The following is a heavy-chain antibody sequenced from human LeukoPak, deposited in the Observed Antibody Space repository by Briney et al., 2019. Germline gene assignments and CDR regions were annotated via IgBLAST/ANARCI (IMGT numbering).Heavy chain of an antibody. D-gene: IGHD2-2*01. J-gene: IGHJ4*02. CDR1: GSTFSSYS. Sequence: PGGSLRLSCAASGSTFSSYSMNWVRQAPGKGLEWVSSISSSSSYIYYADSVKGRFTISRDNAKNSLYLQMNSLRAEDTAVYYCARDIVVVPAANRLDYWGQGTLVTVSS. V-gene: IGHV3-21*01. CDR2: ISSSSSYI. CDR3: ARDIVVVPAANRLDY.